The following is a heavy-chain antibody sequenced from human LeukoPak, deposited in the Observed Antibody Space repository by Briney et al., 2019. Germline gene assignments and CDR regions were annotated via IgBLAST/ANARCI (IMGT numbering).Heavy chain of an antibody. CDR2: MNNGPGAT. CDR3: AKTHYDLLDV. J-gene: IGHJ6*02. V-gene: IGHV3-23*01. Sequence: GGSLRLSCAASGFSFSASPMSWVRQPPGKGLEWVSAMNNGPGATFYRDSVRGRFTISRDDSKSTLYLQMNSLRAEDTGTYYCAKTHYDLLDVWGQGTTVTVSS. CDR1: GFSFSASP. D-gene: IGHD5-12*01.